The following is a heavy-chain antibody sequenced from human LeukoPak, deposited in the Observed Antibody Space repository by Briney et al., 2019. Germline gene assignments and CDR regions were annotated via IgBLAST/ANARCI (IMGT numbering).Heavy chain of an antibody. Sequence: SETLSHTCTVSGGSISSSSYYWGWIRQPPGKGLEWIGSIYYSGSTYYNPSLKSRVTISVDTSKNQFSLKLSSVTAADTAVYYCARQDILTGYGYFDYWGQGTLVTVSS. CDR2: IYYSGST. CDR3: ARQDILTGYGYFDY. V-gene: IGHV4-39*01. D-gene: IGHD3-9*01. J-gene: IGHJ4*02. CDR1: GGSISSSSYY.